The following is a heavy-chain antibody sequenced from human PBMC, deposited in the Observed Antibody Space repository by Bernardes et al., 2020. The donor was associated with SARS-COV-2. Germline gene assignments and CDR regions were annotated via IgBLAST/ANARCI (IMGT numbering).Heavy chain of an antibody. D-gene: IGHD3-3*01. CDR2: FNPEDGET. Sequence: AGVKVSCKVSGYTLTDLSMHWVRQAPGKGLEWMGGFNPEDGETIYAQKFQGRVTMTEDTSTDTAYMELSSLRSEDTAVYYCAISTIFGVVISWFDPWGQGTLVTVSS. J-gene: IGHJ5*02. CDR1: GYTLTDLS. CDR3: AISTIFGVVISWFDP. V-gene: IGHV1-24*01.